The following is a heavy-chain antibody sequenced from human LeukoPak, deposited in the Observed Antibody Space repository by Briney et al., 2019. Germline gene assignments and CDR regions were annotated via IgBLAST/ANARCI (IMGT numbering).Heavy chain of an antibody. D-gene: IGHD6-13*01. CDR2: IYTSGST. CDR3: ARDRLIAAAGTGDWFDP. CDR1: GGSISSYY. J-gene: IGHJ5*02. V-gene: IGHV4-4*07. Sequence: SETLSLTRTVSGGSISSYYWSWIRQPAGKGLEWIGRIYTSGSTNYNPSLKSRVTMSVDTSKNQFSLKLSSVTAADTAVYYCARDRLIAAAGTGDWFDPWGQGTLVTVSS.